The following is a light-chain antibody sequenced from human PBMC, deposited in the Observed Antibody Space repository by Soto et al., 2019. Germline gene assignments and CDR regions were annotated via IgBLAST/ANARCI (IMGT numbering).Light chain of an antibody. CDR1: NSNIGAGYD. J-gene: IGLJ3*02. CDR2: GNV. Sequence: QSVLTQTPSVSGAPGQSVTMSCGGSNSNIGAGYDVHWYKQVPGTAPKLLIYGNVNRPAGVLDRFSGSKSGASASLAITELQAEDEADYYCQSYDSSLSGWVFGGGTKLTDL. V-gene: IGLV1-40*01. CDR3: QSYDSSLSGWV.